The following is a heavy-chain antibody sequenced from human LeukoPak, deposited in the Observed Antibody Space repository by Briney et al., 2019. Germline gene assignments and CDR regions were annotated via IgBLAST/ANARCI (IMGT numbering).Heavy chain of an antibody. CDR3: ARDEAASPWNAFDI. V-gene: IGHV1-2*02. CDR2: INPDNGDT. J-gene: IGHJ3*02. D-gene: IGHD6-13*01. CDR1: GYTFTAYY. Sequence: ASVTVSCKASGYTFTAYYIHWVRQAPGQGLEWMGWINPDNGDTNYAQKFQGRDTITRDTSISTAYMEMSSLRSNDPAVYYCARDEAASPWNAFDIWGQGTMVTVSS.